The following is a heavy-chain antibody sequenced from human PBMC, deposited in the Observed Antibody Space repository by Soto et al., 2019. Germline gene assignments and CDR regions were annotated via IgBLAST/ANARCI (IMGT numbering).Heavy chain of an antibody. V-gene: IGHV3-30*03. D-gene: IGHD2-2*01. Sequence: QVQLVESGGGVVQPGRSLRLSCAASGFTFSSYGMHWVRQAPGKGLEWVAVISYDGSNKYYADSVKGRFTISRDNSKNTLYLQMNSLRAEDTAVYYCVRSLSGAAILNWYFDLWGRGTLVTVSS. J-gene: IGHJ2*01. CDR2: ISYDGSNK. CDR3: VRSLSGAAILNWYFDL. CDR1: GFTFSSYG.